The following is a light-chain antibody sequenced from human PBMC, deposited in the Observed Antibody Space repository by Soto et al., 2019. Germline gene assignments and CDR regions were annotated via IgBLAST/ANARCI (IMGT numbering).Light chain of an antibody. V-gene: IGKV1-39*01. CDR2: AAS. CDR1: QSISSY. Sequence: DIQMTQSAASLSASVGDRVTITCRASQSISSYLNWYQQKPGKAPKLLIYAASSLQSGVPSRFSGSGSGTDFTLTISSLQPEDFATYYCQQSYSTPRTFGQGTK. CDR3: QQSYSTPRT. J-gene: IGKJ1*01.